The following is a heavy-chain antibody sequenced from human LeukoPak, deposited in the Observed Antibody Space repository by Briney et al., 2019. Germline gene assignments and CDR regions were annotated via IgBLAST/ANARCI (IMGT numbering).Heavy chain of an antibody. CDR3: ARRGELVANAFDI. CDR2: IDNDGST. Sequence: EAGGSLRLSCAASGFSFNNYWMHWVRQAPGKGLEWVSRIDNDGSTRYADSVKGRFTISRDNSKNTLYLQMNSLRAEDTAVYYCARRGELVANAFDIWGQGTMVTVSS. V-gene: IGHV3-74*01. CDR1: GFSFNNYW. D-gene: IGHD2-21*01. J-gene: IGHJ3*02.